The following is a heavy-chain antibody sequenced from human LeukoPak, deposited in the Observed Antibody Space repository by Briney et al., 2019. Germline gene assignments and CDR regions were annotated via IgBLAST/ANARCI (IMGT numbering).Heavy chain of an antibody. D-gene: IGHD6-19*01. CDR2: IWYDGSNK. CDR3: AREAVAGDYYFDY. Sequence: GGSLRLSCAASGFTFSSYGMHWVRQAPGKGLEWVAVIWYDGSNKYYADSVKGRFTISRDNSKNTLYLQMNSLRAEDTAVYYCAREAVAGDYYFDYWGQGTLVTVSS. CDR1: GFTFSSYG. V-gene: IGHV3-33*01. J-gene: IGHJ4*02.